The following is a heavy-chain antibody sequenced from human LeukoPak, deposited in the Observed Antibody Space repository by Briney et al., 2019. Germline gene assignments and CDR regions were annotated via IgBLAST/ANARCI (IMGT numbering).Heavy chain of an antibody. V-gene: IGHV3-48*02. CDR2: ISGGSGDI. Sequence: PGGSLRLSCAASGFTFTSYTMNWVRQAPGKGLEWGSYISGGSGDIYYADSVRGRFTISRDNAKNSLFLQMNSLRDEDTAVYYCARAYYDISGYYYFDSWGQGTLVTVSS. D-gene: IGHD3-22*01. J-gene: IGHJ4*02. CDR1: GFTFTSYT. CDR3: ARAYYDISGYYYFDS.